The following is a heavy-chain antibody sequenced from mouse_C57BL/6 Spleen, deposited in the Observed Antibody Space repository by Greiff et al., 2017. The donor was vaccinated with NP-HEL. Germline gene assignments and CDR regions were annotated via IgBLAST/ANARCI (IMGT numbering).Heavy chain of an antibody. CDR2: INPNNGGT. J-gene: IGHJ2*01. CDR3: AREGYGRNYFDY. D-gene: IGHD2-2*01. Sequence: EVQLQQSGPELVKPGASVKISCKASGYTFTDYYMNWVKQSHGKSLEWIGDINPNNGGTSYNQKFKGKATLTVDKSSSTAYMELRSLTSEDSAVYYWAREGYGRNYFDYWGQGTTLTVSS. CDR1: GYTFTDYY. V-gene: IGHV1-26*01.